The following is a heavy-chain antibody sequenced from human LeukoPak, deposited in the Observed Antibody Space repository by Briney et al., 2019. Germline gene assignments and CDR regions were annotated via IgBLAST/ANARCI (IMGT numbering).Heavy chain of an antibody. D-gene: IGHD5-12*01. V-gene: IGHV4-4*07. CDR1: GGSISSYY. CDR2: IYTSGST. CDR3: ARAKPGVGYDYYYYYYGMDV. Sequence: SETLSLTCTVSGGSISSYYWSWIRQPAGKGLEWVGRIYTSGSTNYNPSLKSRVTMSVDTSKNQFSLKLSSVTAADTAVYYCARAKPGVGYDYYYYYYGMDVWGQGTTVTVSS. J-gene: IGHJ6*02.